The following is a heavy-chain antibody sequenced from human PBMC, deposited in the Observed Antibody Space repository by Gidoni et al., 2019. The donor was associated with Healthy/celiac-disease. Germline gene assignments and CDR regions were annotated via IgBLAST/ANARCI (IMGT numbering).Heavy chain of an antibody. CDR2: TYHSGST. V-gene: IGHV4-30-2*01. CDR3: ARDKHITGTTKLWYFDL. J-gene: IGHJ2*01. CDR1: GGSISLGGYS. D-gene: IGHD1-7*01. Sequence: QLQLQESGSGLVNPSQTLSLTSALSGGSISLGGYSWSWIRQPPGKGLEWIGYTYHSGSTYYNPSLKSRVTISVDRSKNQFSLKLSSVTAADTAVYYCARDKHITGTTKLWYFDLWGRGTLVTVSS.